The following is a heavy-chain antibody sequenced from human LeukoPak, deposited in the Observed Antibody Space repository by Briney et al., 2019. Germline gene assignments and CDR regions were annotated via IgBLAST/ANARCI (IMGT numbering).Heavy chain of an antibody. J-gene: IGHJ4*02. D-gene: IGHD3-10*01. CDR2: IYYSGST. Sequence: SETLSLTCTVSGGSISSYYWSWIRQPPGKGLEWIGYIYYSGSTYYNPSLKSRVTISVDTSKNQFSLKLNSVTAADTAIYYCASGSYYNPDYWGQGTLVTVSS. CDR1: GGSISSYY. CDR3: ASGSYYNPDY. V-gene: IGHV4-59*04.